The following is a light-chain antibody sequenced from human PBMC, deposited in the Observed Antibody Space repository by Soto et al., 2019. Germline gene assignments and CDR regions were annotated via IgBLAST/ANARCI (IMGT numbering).Light chain of an antibody. J-gene: IGKJ1*01. V-gene: IGKV3-11*01. CDR1: QSIINN. Sequence: EIVLTQSPATLSLSPGERATLYCRASQSIINNLAWYQQKPGQVPRLLIYDASNRATGIPARFSGSGSETDFTLTISSLEPEDFALYYCQQRNNWPRTFGQGTKVDI. CDR3: QQRNNWPRT. CDR2: DAS.